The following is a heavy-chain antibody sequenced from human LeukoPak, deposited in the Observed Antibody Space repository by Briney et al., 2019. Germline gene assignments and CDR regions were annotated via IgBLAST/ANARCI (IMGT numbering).Heavy chain of an antibody. V-gene: IGHV1-46*01. CDR1: GYTFTSYY. D-gene: IGHD3-3*01. Sequence: GASVKVSCKASGYTFTSYYMHWVRQAPGQGLEWMGIINPSGGSTSYAQKFQGRVTMTRDTSTSTVYMELSSLRSEDTAVYYCARDRAIFGVVTHNYFGYWGQGTLVTVSS. CDR3: ARDRAIFGVVTHNYFGY. CDR2: INPSGGST. J-gene: IGHJ4*02.